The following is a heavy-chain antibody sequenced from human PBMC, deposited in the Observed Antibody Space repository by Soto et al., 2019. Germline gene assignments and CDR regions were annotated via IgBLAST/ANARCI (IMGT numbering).Heavy chain of an antibody. J-gene: IGHJ3*02. V-gene: IGHV4-39*01. CDR3: ARFLVVLDAFDI. Sequence: SETLSLTCTVSGGSIISSSYYFGWIRQPPGKGLEWIGSIYYSGSTYYNPSLKSRVTISVDTSKNQFSLKLSSVTAADTAVYYCARFLVVLDAFDIWGQGTMVTVSS. CDR2: IYYSGST. D-gene: IGHD2-15*01. CDR1: GGSIISSSYY.